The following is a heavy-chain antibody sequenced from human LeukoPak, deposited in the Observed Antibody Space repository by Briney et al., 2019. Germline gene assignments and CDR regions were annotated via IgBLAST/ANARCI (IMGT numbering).Heavy chain of an antibody. V-gene: IGHV3-21*01. CDR1: GFTFSSYS. CDR3: ATSIGYGDFALDY. J-gene: IGHJ4*02. Sequence: PGGSLRLSCAASGFTFSSYSMNWARQAPGKGLEWVSSISSSSSYIYYADSVKGRFTISRDNAKNSLYLQMNSLRAEDTAVYYCATSIGYGDFALDYWGQGTLVTVSS. D-gene: IGHD4-17*01. CDR2: ISSSSSYI.